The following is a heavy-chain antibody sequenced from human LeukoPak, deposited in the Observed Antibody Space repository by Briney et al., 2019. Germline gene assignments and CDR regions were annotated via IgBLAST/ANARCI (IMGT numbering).Heavy chain of an antibody. CDR3: AKDRGSGWSGWFDP. CDR1: GFTFSSYA. D-gene: IGHD6-19*01. CDR2: ISGSGGST. J-gene: IGHJ5*02. Sequence: PGGSLRLPCAASGFTFSSYAMSWVRQAPGKGLEWVSGISGSGGSTQYADSVKGRFTVSRDNSKNTLYLQMNSLRAEDTAVYHCAKDRGSGWSGWFDPWGQGTLVTVSS. V-gene: IGHV3-23*01.